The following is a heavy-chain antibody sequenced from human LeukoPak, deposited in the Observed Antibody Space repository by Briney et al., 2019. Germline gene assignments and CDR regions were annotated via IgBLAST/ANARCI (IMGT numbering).Heavy chain of an antibody. CDR3: ARDTVYCSGGSCYSRWFDP. V-gene: IGHV1-69*13. J-gene: IGHJ5*02. Sequence: GASVKVSCKASGYTFTNYGISWVRQAPGQGLEWMGGIIPIFGTANYAQKFQGRVTITADESTSTAYMELSSLRSEDTAVYYCARDTVYCSGGSCYSRWFDPWGQGTLVTVSS. CDR2: IIPIFGTA. CDR1: GYTFTNYG. D-gene: IGHD2-15*01.